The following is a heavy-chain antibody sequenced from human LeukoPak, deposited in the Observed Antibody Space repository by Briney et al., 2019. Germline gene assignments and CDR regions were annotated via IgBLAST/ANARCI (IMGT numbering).Heavy chain of an antibody. CDR3: ARTPYVILTGYQFDAFDI. D-gene: IGHD3-9*01. CDR1: GFTFTSYN. CDR2: ITSSSSYI. V-gene: IGHV3-21*06. J-gene: IGHJ3*02. Sequence: KPGGSLRLSCAASGFTFTSYNMNWVRQAPGKGLEWVSSITSSSSYIYYADSVKGRFTISRDNAKNSLYLQMDSLRVEDTAVYYCARTPYVILTGYQFDAFDIWGQGTLVTVSS.